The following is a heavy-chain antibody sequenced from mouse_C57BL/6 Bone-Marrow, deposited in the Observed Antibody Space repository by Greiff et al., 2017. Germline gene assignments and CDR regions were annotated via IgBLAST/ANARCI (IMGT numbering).Heavy chain of an antibody. Sequence: EVQLQQSGPVLVKPGASVKMSCKASGYTFTDYYMNWVKQSHGKSLEWIGVINPYNGGTSYNQKFKGKATLTVDKSSSTAYMELNSLTSEDSAVYYCAREEITTSEGYWGQGTTLTVSS. CDR1: GYTFTDYY. J-gene: IGHJ2*01. CDR3: AREEITTSEGY. CDR2: INPYNGGT. V-gene: IGHV1-19*01. D-gene: IGHD1-1*01.